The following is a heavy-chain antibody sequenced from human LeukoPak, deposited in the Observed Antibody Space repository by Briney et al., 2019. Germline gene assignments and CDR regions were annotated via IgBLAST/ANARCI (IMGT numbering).Heavy chain of an antibody. CDR2: INHSGST. V-gene: IGHV4-34*01. J-gene: IGHJ6*03. CDR1: GGSFSGYY. CDR3: ARGRVCSGGSCYQYYYYYYMDV. Sequence: PSETLSLTCAVYGGSFSGYYWSWIRQPPGKGLEWIGEINHSGSTNYNPSLKSRVTISVDTSKNQFSLKLSSVTAADTAVYYCARGRVCSGGSCYQYYYYYYMDVWGKGTTVTVSS. D-gene: IGHD2-15*01.